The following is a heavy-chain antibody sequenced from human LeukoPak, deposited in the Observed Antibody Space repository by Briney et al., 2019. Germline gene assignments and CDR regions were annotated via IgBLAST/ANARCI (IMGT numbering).Heavy chain of an antibody. Sequence: SETLSLTCSISGVSISRSFYYWSWIRQPPGKGLEWIGEINHSGSTNYNPSLKSRVTISVDTSKNQFSLKLSSVTAADTAVYYCARAPGGYSVHAEYFQHWGQDTLVTVSS. CDR3: ARAPGGYSVHAEYFQH. D-gene: IGHD2-21*01. J-gene: IGHJ1*01. CDR2: INHSGST. CDR1: GVSISRSFYY. V-gene: IGHV4-39*07.